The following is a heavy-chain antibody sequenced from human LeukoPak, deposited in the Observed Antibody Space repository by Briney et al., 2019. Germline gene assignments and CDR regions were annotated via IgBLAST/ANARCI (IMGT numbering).Heavy chain of an antibody. CDR1: GYTFTSYG. CDR2: ISAYNGNT. D-gene: IGHD7-27*01. J-gene: IGHJ5*02. CDR3: AGSTEENWDPNWFDP. V-gene: IGHV1-18*01. Sequence: ASVKVSCKASGYTFTSYGISWVRQAPGQGLEWMGWISAYNGNTNYAQKLQGRVTMTTDTSTSTAYMELRSLRSDDTAVYYCAGSTEENWDPNWFDPWGQGTLVTVSS.